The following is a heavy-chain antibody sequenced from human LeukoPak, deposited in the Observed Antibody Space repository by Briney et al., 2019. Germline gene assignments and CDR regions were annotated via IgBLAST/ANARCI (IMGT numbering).Heavy chain of an antibody. CDR1: GFTFSSYA. CDR3: AKDSLRHYYGSGSSNWFDP. J-gene: IGHJ5*02. CDR2: ISGSGGST. D-gene: IGHD3-10*01. V-gene: IGHV3-23*01. Sequence: GGSLRLSCAASGFTFSSYAMTWVRQAPGKGLEWVSAISGSGGSTYYADSVKGRFTISRDNSKNTLYLQMNSLRAEDTAVYYCAKDSLRHYYGSGSSNWFDPWGQGTLVTVSS.